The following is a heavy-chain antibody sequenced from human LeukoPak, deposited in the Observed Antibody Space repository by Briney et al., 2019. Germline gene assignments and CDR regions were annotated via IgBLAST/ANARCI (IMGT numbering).Heavy chain of an antibody. CDR1: GFTFSSYS. J-gene: IGHJ4*02. CDR3: AKDPNGIRSII. CDR2: ISSSSSYI. D-gene: IGHD5-12*01. Sequence: GGSLRLSCAASGFTFSSYSMNWVRQAPGKGLEWVSSISSSSSYIYYADSVKGRFTISRDNSKNTLYLRMNSLRAEDTAVYYCAKDPNGIRSIIWGQGTLVTVSS. V-gene: IGHV3-21*04.